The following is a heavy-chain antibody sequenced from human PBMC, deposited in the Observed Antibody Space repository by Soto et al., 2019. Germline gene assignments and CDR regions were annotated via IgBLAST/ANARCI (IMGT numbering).Heavy chain of an antibody. CDR2: TYYRSKWYY. CDR3: ARGRHSNENDY. V-gene: IGHV6-1*01. J-gene: IGHJ4*02. Sequence: PSQTLSLTCAISGDSVSSNSAAWNWLRQSPSRGLEWLGRTYYRSKWYYDYAESVKSRVTINPDTSRNQFSLHLNSVTPDDTAVYYCARGRHSNENDYWGRGTLVTVSS. CDR1: GDSVSSNSAA. D-gene: IGHD5-18*01.